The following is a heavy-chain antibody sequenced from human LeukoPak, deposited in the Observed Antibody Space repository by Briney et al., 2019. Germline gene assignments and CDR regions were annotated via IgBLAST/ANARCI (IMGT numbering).Heavy chain of an antibody. Sequence: GVSLRLSCAASGFTFRSYGMSWVRQAPGKGLEWVSSLNGSGGSTYYADSVKGRFTISRDNSKNTLFLHMNSLRAEDTAVYYCAKALGGYDFDYWGQGTLVTVSS. CDR2: LNGSGGST. CDR3: AKALGGYDFDY. D-gene: IGHD3-16*01. V-gene: IGHV3-23*01. CDR1: GFTFRSYG. J-gene: IGHJ4*02.